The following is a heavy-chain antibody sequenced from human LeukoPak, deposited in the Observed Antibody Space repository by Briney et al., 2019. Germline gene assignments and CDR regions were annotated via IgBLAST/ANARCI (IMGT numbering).Heavy chain of an antibody. Sequence: SETLSLTCTVSGGSISSRNYYWGWIRQPPGKGLEWIGGVYYTGTTYSNPSLKSRVTISVDTSKNQFSLKLSSVTAADTAVYYCARDLNQYVWGSYRYSGTFDIWGQGTMVTVSS. CDR3: ARDLNQYVWGSYRYSGTFDI. CDR2: VYYTGTT. D-gene: IGHD3-16*02. CDR1: GGSISSRNYY. J-gene: IGHJ3*02. V-gene: IGHV4-39*07.